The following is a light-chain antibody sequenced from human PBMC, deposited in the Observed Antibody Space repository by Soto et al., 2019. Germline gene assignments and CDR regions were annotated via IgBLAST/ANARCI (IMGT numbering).Light chain of an antibody. Sequence: QSALTQPPSASGSPGQSVTISCTGTSSDVGGYNYVSWYQQHPGEAPKLMIYEVTKRPSGVPDRFSGSKSGNTASLTVSGLQPEDEADYYCSSYAGSNNLVFGRGTKLTVL. CDR1: SSDVGGYNY. V-gene: IGLV2-8*01. J-gene: IGLJ2*01. CDR3: SSYAGSNNLV. CDR2: EVT.